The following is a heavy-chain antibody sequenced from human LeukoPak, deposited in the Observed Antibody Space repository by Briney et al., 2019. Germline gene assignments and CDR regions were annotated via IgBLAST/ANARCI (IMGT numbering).Heavy chain of an antibody. CDR2: INHSGST. CDR3: ASRAYYYGAGLLYFQH. J-gene: IGHJ1*01. D-gene: IGHD3-10*01. CDR1: GGSFSGYY. Sequence: SETLSLTCAVYGGSFSGYYWSWIRQPPGKGLEWIGEINHSGSTNYNPSLKSRVTISVGTSKNQFSLKLSSVTAADTAVYYCASRAYYYGAGLLYFQHWGQGTLVTVSS. V-gene: IGHV4-34*01.